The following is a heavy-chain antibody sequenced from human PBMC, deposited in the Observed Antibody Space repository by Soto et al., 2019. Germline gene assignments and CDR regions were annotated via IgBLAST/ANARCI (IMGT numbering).Heavy chain of an antibody. Sequence: EVQLLESGGGLVQPGGSLRLSCAASGFTFSSYAMSWVRQAPGKGLEWVAAVSGSGGSTYYANSVKGRFTITRDNSKNTRYQQVNSMRAEDTGVYYCANKGVKATYYAMDVWGQGTTVTVSS. CDR2: VSGSGGST. J-gene: IGHJ6*02. CDR3: ANKGVKATYYAMDV. CDR1: GFTFSSYA. D-gene: IGHD1-26*01. V-gene: IGHV3-23*01.